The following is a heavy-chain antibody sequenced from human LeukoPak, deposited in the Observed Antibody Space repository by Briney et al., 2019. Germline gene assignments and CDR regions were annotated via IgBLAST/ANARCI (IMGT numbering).Heavy chain of an antibody. CDR1: GGSISSYY. J-gene: IGHJ3*02. D-gene: IGHD4-17*01. CDR2: IYYSGST. V-gene: IGHV4-59*01. Sequence: SETLSLTCTVSGGSISSYYWSWIRQPPGKGLEWIGYIYYSGSTNYNPSLKSRVTISVGTSKNQFSLKLSSVTAADTAVYYCARVRDDYGDYGAFDIWGQGTMVTVSS. CDR3: ARVRDDYGDYGAFDI.